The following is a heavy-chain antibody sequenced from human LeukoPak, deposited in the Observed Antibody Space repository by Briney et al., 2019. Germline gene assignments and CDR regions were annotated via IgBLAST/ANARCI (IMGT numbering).Heavy chain of an antibody. CDR1: GGTFSSYA. D-gene: IGHD4-17*01. V-gene: IGHV1-69*04. J-gene: IGHJ4*02. CDR3: ARGPGRDYGDYENDY. Sequence: SVKVSFKASGGTFSSYAISWVRQAPGQGLEWMGRIIPILGIANYAQKFQGRVTITADKSTSTAYMELSSLRSEDTAVYYCARGPGRDYGDYENDYWGQGTLVTVSS. CDR2: IIPILGIA.